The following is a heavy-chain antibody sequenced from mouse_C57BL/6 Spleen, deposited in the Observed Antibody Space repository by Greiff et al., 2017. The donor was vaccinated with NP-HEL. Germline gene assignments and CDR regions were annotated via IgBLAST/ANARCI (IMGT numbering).Heavy chain of an antibody. Sequence: QVQLQQSGAELVRPGTSVKVSCKASGYAFTNYLIEWVKQRPGQGLEWIGVINPGSGGTNYNEKFQGKATLTADKSSSTAYLQLSSLTSEDSAVYFCARQDDYEPFAYWGQGTLVTVSA. CDR3: ARQDDYEPFAY. CDR2: INPGSGGT. CDR1: GYAFTNYL. V-gene: IGHV1-54*01. D-gene: IGHD2-4*01. J-gene: IGHJ3*01.